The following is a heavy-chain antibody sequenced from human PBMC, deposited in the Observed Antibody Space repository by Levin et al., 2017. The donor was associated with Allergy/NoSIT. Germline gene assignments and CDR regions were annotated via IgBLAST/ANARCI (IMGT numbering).Heavy chain of an antibody. CDR2: LSFDGSEK. D-gene: IGHD6-19*01. CDR1: GFTFSSYG. Sequence: GGSLRLSCAASGFTFSSYGMHWVRQAPGKGLEWVAVLSFDGSEKSYADSVKGRFTISRDNSKNTLYLQMNSLRAEDTAVYNCAKDRAVEQWLASMDVWGKGTTVTVSS. J-gene: IGHJ6*03. V-gene: IGHV3-30*18. CDR3: AKDRAVEQWLASMDV.